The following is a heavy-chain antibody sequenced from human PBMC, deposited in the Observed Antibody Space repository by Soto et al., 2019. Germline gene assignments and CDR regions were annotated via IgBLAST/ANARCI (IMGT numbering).Heavy chain of an antibody. J-gene: IGHJ5*02. V-gene: IGHV4-39*01. CDR1: GGSISNSRYY. D-gene: IGHD3-22*01. Sequence: SETLSLTYTVSGGSISNSRYYGAWIRQPPGKGLEWIGSIYHTGNTYYNPSLRSRVTISVDTSKNQFSLKLTSVTAADTAVYYCARDYYDSSDYTTNWFDPWGQGTLVTVS. CDR2: IYHTGNT. CDR3: ARDYYDSSDYTTNWFDP.